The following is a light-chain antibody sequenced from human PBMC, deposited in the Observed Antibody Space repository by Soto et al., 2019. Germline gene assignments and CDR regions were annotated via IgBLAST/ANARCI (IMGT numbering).Light chain of an antibody. CDR2: DVS. CDR1: SSDVGGYNY. V-gene: IGLV2-14*01. Sequence: QSVLTQPASVSGSPGQSITISCTGTSSDVGGYNYVSWYQQHPGKAPKLMIYDVSNRPSGVSNRFSGSKSGNTASLTISGLQAEDESDYYCSSYTRSSTLPSVVFGEGTKLTVL. J-gene: IGLJ2*01. CDR3: SSYTRSSTLPSVV.